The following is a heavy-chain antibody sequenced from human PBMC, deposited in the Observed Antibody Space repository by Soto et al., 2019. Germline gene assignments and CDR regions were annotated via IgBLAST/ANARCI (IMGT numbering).Heavy chain of an antibody. D-gene: IGHD2-15*01. CDR2: INPNTGGT. CDR1: GYTFTGYY. CDR3: ARAGSRGSRRTPTYYGLDV. V-gene: IGHV1-2*02. Sequence: GASVKVSCKAFGYTFTGYYVHWVRQAPGQGLEWMGWINPNTGGTNSAQKFQGRLTVTRDTSISTAYMELSRLTSDDTAMYYCARAGSRGSRRTPTYYGLDVWGQGTTVTVSS. J-gene: IGHJ6*02.